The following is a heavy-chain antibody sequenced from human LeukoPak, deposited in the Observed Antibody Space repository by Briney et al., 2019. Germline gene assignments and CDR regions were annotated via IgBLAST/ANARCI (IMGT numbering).Heavy chain of an antibody. CDR2: MYNSGST. CDR3: AREYYSDSSGSDY. Sequence: SETLSLTCTVSGGSISSYYWSWIRQPPGKGLEWIGYMYNSGSTNYNPSLKSRVTISVDTSKNQFSLKLSSVTAADTAVYYCAREYYSDSSGSDYWGQGTLVTVSS. J-gene: IGHJ4*02. V-gene: IGHV4-59*01. CDR1: GGSISSYY. D-gene: IGHD3-22*01.